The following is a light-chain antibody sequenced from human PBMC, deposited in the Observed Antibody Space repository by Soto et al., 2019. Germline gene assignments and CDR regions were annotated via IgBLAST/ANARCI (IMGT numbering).Light chain of an antibody. V-gene: IGLV2-14*03. Sequence: QSAQTQPASVSGSPRQSITISCTGTSSDVGGYNYVSWYQQHPGKVPKLIIYDVNNRPSGVSDRFSDSKSDNTASLTISGLQAEDEADYYCSSYTSSSTYVFGTGTKVTVL. J-gene: IGLJ1*01. CDR2: DVN. CDR1: SSDVGGYNY. CDR3: SSYTSSSTYV.